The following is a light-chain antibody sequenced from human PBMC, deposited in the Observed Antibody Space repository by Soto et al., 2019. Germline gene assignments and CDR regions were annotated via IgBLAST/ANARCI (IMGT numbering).Light chain of an antibody. CDR2: DAS. Sequence: DIQMTQSPSTLSASVGDRVTITCRASQSISNWLAWYQQKPGKAHKLLIHDASTLDRGVPSRFSGSGSGTEFTLSISSLQTDDFATYCCQHSGTFGQGTQVEIK. CDR1: QSISNW. V-gene: IGKV1-5*01. CDR3: QHSGT. J-gene: IGKJ1*01.